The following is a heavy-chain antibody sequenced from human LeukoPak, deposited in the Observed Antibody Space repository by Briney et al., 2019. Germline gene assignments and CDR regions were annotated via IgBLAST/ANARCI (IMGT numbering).Heavy chain of an antibody. D-gene: IGHD1-7*01. CDR3: ARDYTGTTAEYFQH. J-gene: IGHJ1*01. CDR2: INPNSGGT. CDR1: GYTFTGYY. V-gene: IGHV1-2*02. Sequence: GASVKVSCKASGYTFTGYYMHWVRQAPGQGLEWMRWINPNSGGTNYAQKFQGRVTMTRDTSISTAYMELSRLRSDDTAVYYCARDYTGTTAEYFQHWGQGTLVTVSS.